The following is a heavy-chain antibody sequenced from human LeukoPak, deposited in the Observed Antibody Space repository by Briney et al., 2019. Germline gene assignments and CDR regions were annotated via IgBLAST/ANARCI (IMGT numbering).Heavy chain of an antibody. CDR3: GRVVVVTATIDY. CDR2: ISAYNGNT. CDR1: GYTFTSYG. V-gene: IGHV1-18*01. J-gene: IGHJ4*02. Sequence: ASVKVSCEASGYTFTSYGISWVRQAPGQGLEWMGWISAYNGNTNYAQKLQGRVTMTTDTSTSTAYMELRSLRSDDTTVYYCGRVVVVTATIDYWGQGTLVTVSS. D-gene: IGHD2-21*02.